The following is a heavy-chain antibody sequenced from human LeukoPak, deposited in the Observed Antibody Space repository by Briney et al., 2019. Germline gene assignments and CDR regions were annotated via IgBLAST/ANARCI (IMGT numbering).Heavy chain of an antibody. D-gene: IGHD2-2*01. Sequence: PSETLSLTCTVSGGSISSYYWSWIRQPPGKGLEWIGYIYYSGSTNYNPSLKSRVTISVDTSKNQFSLKLSSVTAADTAVYYCARAVYCSSTSCPRAFGYWGQGTLVTVSS. V-gene: IGHV4-59*01. CDR1: GGSISSYY. CDR3: ARAVYCSSTSCPRAFGY. CDR2: IYYSGST. J-gene: IGHJ4*02.